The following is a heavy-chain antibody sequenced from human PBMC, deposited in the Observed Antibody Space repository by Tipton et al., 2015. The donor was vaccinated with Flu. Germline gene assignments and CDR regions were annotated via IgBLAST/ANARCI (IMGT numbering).Heavy chain of an antibody. J-gene: IGHJ3*02. Sequence: TLSLTCTVSGGSISSSYWSWIRQPAGRGLEWIGRFDSTGKTIYNPSFESRVTMSLDTSKNQLSLKVTSVTAADTAVYFCARAMGYCSTISCSEAFDIWGQGTMVTASS. CDR3: ARAMGYCSTISCSEAFDI. D-gene: IGHD2-2*01. V-gene: IGHV4-4*07. CDR2: FDSTGKT. CDR1: GGSISSSY.